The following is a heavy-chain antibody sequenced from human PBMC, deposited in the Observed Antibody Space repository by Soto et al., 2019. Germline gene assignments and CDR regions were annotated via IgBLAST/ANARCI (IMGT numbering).Heavy chain of an antibody. Sequence: XGSLKLSCAASGFTFSSYAMSWVRQAPGKGLDWVSAIIGSGGSTYYADSVKGRFTISRDNSKNTLYLQMNSLRAEDTAVYYCAKGTTASAHWGQGSLVTVSS. CDR2: IIGSGGST. CDR1: GFTFSSYA. V-gene: IGHV3-23*01. CDR3: AKGTTASAH. J-gene: IGHJ1*01. D-gene: IGHD4-17*01.